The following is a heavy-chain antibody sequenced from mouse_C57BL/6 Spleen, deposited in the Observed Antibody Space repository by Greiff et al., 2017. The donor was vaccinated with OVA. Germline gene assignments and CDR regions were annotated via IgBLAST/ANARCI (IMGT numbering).Heavy chain of an antibody. CDR1: GYSITSGYY. V-gene: IGHV3-6*01. CDR2: ISYDGRN. D-gene: IGHD2-4*01. CDR3: ARWGYDYAGYFDY. J-gene: IGHJ2*01. Sequence: DVQLQESGPGLVKPSQSLSLTCSVSGYSITSGYYWNWIRQFPGNQLEWLGYISYDGRNKYNPSLKNRISITRDTSKNQFFLKLNSVTTEDTATYYCARWGYDYAGYFDYWCQGTTLTVSS.